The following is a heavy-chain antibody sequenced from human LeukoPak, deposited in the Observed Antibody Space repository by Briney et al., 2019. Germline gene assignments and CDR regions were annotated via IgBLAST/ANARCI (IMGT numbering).Heavy chain of an antibody. J-gene: IGHJ4*02. CDR1: GFTFSSYA. D-gene: IGHD2-2*01. Sequence: GGSLRLSCSASGFTFSSYAMSWVRQAPGKGLEWVSTISSSAASTYYADSVKGRFAISRDNSKNTLYLEMNNLRVDDTAVHYCALGYCSTTSCTRLDYWGQGALVTVSS. V-gene: IGHV3-23*01. CDR3: ALGYCSTTSCTRLDY. CDR2: ISSSAAST.